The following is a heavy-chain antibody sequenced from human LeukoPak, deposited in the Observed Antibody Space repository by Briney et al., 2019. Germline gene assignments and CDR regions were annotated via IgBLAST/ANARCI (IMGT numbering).Heavy chain of an antibody. CDR1: GFTFSMYA. CDR2: ISSGSNYI. CDR3: ARGYSGYEAADY. D-gene: IGHD5-12*01. Sequence: PGGSLRLSCAVSGFTFSMYAMAWVRQAPGKGLEWVSCISSGSNYIYYADSVKGRFTISRDNAKNSLYLQMNSLRAEDTALYYCARGYSGYEAADYWDQGTLVTVSS. V-gene: IGHV3-21*01. J-gene: IGHJ4*02.